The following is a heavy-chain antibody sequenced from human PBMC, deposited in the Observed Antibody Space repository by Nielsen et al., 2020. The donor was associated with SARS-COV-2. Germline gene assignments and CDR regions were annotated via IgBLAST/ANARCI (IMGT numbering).Heavy chain of an antibody. CDR1: GFTFSDYY. V-gene: IGHV3-11*05. Sequence: GESLKISCAGSGFTFSDYYMSWIRQAPGKGLEWVAQMSGSSSYIHYADSVKGRYTISKDSAKNSLYLQMNSLRAEDTAVYYCTRDHFWSGYFAHWGQGTLVTVSS. D-gene: IGHD3-3*02. CDR2: MSGSSSYI. CDR3: TRDHFWSGYFAH. J-gene: IGHJ4*02.